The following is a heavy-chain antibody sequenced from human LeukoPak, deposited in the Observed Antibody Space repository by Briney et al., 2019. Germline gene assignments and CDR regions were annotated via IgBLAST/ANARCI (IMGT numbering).Heavy chain of an antibody. CDR2: ISSSSSYI. Sequence: GGSLRLSCAASGFTFSSYSMNWVRQAPGKGLEWVSSISSSSSYIYYADSVKGRFTISRDNAKNSLYLQMNSLRAEDTAVYYCARAYLLDESADAFGPNCAFDIWGQGTMVTVSS. CDR3: ARAYLLDESADAFGPNCAFDI. D-gene: IGHD3-10*01. CDR1: GFTFSSYS. V-gene: IGHV3-21*01. J-gene: IGHJ3*02.